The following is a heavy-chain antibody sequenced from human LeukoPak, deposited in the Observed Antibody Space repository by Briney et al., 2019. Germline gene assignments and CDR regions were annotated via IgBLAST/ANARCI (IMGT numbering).Heavy chain of an antibody. J-gene: IGHJ4*02. D-gene: IGHD3-3*01. CDR2: ISSNGSTI. Sequence: PGGSLRLSCAASGFTFSDYYMSWIRQAPGKGLEWVSYISSNGSTIYYADPVKGRFTISRDNAKNSLYLQMNSLRAEDTAVYYCARDLLADFWSGYYGNWGQGTLVTVSS. CDR1: GFTFSDYY. V-gene: IGHV3-11*04. CDR3: ARDLLADFWSGYYGN.